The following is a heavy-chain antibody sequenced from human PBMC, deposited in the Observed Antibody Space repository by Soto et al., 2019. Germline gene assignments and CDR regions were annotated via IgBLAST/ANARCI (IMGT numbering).Heavy chain of an antibody. CDR1: GFTFSSYG. V-gene: IGHV3-30*18. CDR3: AKDRCSGGSCYSVGYYYYGMDV. D-gene: IGHD2-15*01. CDR2: ISYDGSNK. J-gene: IGHJ6*02. Sequence: GGSLRLSCAASGFTFSSYGMHWVRQAPGKGLEWVAVISYDGSNKYYADSGKGQFTISGDNSKNSLDFKMNSLRAEDTAVYYCAKDRCSGGSCYSVGYYYYGMDVWGQGTTVTVSS.